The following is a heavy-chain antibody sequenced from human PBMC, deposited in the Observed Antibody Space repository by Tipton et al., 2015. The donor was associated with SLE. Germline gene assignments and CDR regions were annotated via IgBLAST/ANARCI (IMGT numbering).Heavy chain of an antibody. CDR1: GYTFTAYY. CDR2: ITPILGTP. V-gene: IGHV1-69*05. CDR3: ARSPRKYARARFDY. J-gene: IGHJ4*02. D-gene: IGHD2-2*01. Sequence: QSGPEVKKPGASVKVSCKTSGYTFTAYYVHWVRQAPGQGLEWMGGITPILGTPNYAQKFQGRVTITTDESTNTAYMELSSLRSEDTAVYYCARSPRKYARARFDYWGQGTLVTVSS.